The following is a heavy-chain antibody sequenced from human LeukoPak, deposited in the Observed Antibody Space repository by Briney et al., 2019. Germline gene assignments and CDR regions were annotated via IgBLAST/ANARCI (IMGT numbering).Heavy chain of an antibody. Sequence: GGSLRLSCAASGFTFNTYWMIWVRQAPGKGLEWVANIDQGGSTKYYVDSVKGRFTISRDNAKNSLYLQMNSLRAEDTAVYYCASEDCSGGSCYLDYWGQGTLVTVSS. CDR2: IDQGGSTK. D-gene: IGHD2-15*01. J-gene: IGHJ4*02. CDR3: ASEDCSGGSCYLDY. CDR1: GFTFNTYW. V-gene: IGHV3-7*01.